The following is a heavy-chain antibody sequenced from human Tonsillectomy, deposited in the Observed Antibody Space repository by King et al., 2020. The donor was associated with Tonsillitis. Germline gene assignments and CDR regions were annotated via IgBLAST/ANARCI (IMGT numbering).Heavy chain of an antibody. J-gene: IGHJ6*02. Sequence: QLQESGPGLVKPSETLSLTCTVSGGSISSYYWSWIRQPPGKGLEWIGYIYYSGSTNYNPSLKSRVTISVDTSKSQFFLKLSSVTAADTAVYYCARAPYNDEVYYGMDVWGQGTTVTVSS. CDR3: ARAPYNDEVYYGMDV. CDR2: IYYSGST. D-gene: IGHD1-14*01. CDR1: GGSISSYY. V-gene: IGHV4-59*08.